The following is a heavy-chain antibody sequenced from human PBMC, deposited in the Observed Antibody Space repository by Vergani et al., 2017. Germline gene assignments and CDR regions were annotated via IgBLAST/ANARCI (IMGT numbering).Heavy chain of an antibody. CDR3: ARGTPCYHGGDRRFDP. D-gene: IGHD5-12*01. CDR1: GFTFSSYS. CDR2: ISSSSTTI. Sequence: QLVESGGGLVQPGGSLRLSCAASGFTFSSYSMSWVRQAPGKGLEWVSFISSSSTTISYADSAKGRFTISSDNGDYSLYLQMNSLRAEDTAVYFCARGTPCYHGGDRRFDPWGQGTLVTVSS. V-gene: IGHV3-48*01. J-gene: IGHJ5*02.